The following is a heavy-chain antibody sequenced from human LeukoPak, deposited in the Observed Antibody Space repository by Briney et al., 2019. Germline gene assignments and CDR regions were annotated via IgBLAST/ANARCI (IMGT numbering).Heavy chain of an antibody. CDR2: INHSGST. J-gene: IGHJ4*02. Sequence: ETLSLTCAVYGGSFSGYYWSWIRQPPGKGLEWIGEINHSGSTNYNPSLTSRVTISVDTSKNQFSLKLSSVTAADTAVYYCARGMYGDYESYWGQGTLVTVSP. CDR1: GGSFSGYY. CDR3: ARGMYGDYESY. D-gene: IGHD4-17*01. V-gene: IGHV4-34*01.